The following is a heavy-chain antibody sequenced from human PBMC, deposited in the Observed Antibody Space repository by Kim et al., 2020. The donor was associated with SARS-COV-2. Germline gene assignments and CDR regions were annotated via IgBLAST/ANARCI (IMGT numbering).Heavy chain of an antibody. CDR2: DK. V-gene: IGHV2-70*19. J-gene: IGHJ4*02. CDR3: ARGGYYYDF. Sequence: DKHYTTSLRTRLTISKDTSKTQVVLTMANMDPVDTATYYCARGGYYYDFWGQGTLVTVSS.